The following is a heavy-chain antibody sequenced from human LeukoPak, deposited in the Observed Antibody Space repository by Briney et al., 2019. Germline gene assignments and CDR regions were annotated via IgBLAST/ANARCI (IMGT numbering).Heavy chain of an antibody. CDR2: INAGNGNT. CDR3: AGDYDLLTGYYNFDY. V-gene: IGHV1-3*01. D-gene: IGHD3-9*01. CDR1: GYTFTSYA. J-gene: IGHJ4*02. Sequence: GASVKVSCKASGYTFTSYAMHWVRQAPGQRLEWMGWINAGNGNTKYSQKFQSRVTITRDASASTAYMELSSLRSEDTAVYYCAGDYDLLTGYYNFDYWGQGTLVTVSS.